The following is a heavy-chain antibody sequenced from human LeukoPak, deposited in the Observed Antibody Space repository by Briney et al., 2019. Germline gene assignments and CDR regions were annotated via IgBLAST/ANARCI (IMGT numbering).Heavy chain of an antibody. J-gene: IGHJ5*02. CDR2: ISGSGGST. V-gene: IGHV3-23*01. Sequence: NPGGSLRLSCAASGFTFNNYAMSWVRQAPGKGLEWISGISGSGGSTNYADSVRGRLTISRDNSKNTLYLQMNSLRAEDTAVYYCARLKGRVVPTSLDPWGQGTLVTVSS. CDR3: ARLKGRVVPTSLDP. D-gene: IGHD2-2*01. CDR1: GFTFNNYA.